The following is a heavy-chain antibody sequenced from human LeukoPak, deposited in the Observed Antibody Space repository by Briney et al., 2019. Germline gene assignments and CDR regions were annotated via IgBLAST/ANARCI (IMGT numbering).Heavy chain of an antibody. CDR2: INPNSGGT. D-gene: IGHD3-22*01. Sequence: EASVKVSCKASGYTFIAYYMHWVRQAPGQGLEWMGWINPNSGGTNYAQKFQGRVTMTRDTSIRTAYMELSRLRSDDTAVYYCARVDDRGHYYDSSGPRKLFDYWGQGTLVTVSS. CDR3: ARVDDRGHYYDSSGPRKLFDY. J-gene: IGHJ4*02. CDR1: GYTFIAYY. V-gene: IGHV1-2*02.